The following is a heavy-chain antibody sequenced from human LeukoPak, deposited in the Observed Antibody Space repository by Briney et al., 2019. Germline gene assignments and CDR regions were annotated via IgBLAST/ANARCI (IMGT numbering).Heavy chain of an antibody. CDR1: GYTFTSYY. CDR2: INPTGGST. V-gene: IGHV1-46*01. CDR3: ARDNSVGDNAWWFDP. Sequence: ASVKVSCKASGYTFTSYYMHWVRQAPGQGLEWMGLINPTGGSTGYAQKFQGRVTMTRDMSTSTDYMELSSLRSEDSAIYYCARDNSVGDNAWWFDPWGQGTLVTVSS. D-gene: IGHD1-26*01. J-gene: IGHJ5*02.